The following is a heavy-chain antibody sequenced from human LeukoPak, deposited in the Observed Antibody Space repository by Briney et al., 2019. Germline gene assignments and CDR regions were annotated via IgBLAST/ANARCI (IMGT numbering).Heavy chain of an antibody. J-gene: IGHJ4*02. Sequence: GGSLRLSCAASGFTFSSYWMSWVRQAPGKGLEWVANIKQDGSEKYYVDSVKGRFTISRDNAKNSLYLRMNSLRAEDTAVYYCARGHSSGLTPIDYWGQGTLVTVSS. CDR3: ARGHSSGLTPIDY. CDR2: IKQDGSEK. V-gene: IGHV3-7*01. D-gene: IGHD6-19*01. CDR1: GFTFSSYW.